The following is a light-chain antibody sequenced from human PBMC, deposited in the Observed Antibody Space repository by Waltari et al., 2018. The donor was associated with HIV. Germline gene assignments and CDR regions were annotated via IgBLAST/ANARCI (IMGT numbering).Light chain of an antibody. V-gene: IGLV2-14*01. J-gene: IGLJ2*01. Sequence: QSALTQPASVSGSPGQSITISCIGTDRDIAIYNSISWYHHPPARDPRLVIFDAHSRPAGIPFRFSGAKSGRAASLTSSGLQADDEGVYYCSSYARGGSLLFGGRTTVTVL. CDR1: DRDIAIYNS. CDR2: DAH. CDR3: SSYARGGSLL.